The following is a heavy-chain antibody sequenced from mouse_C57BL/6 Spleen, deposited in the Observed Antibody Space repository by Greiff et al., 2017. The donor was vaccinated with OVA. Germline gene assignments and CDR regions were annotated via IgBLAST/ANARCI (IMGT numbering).Heavy chain of an antibody. D-gene: IGHD1-1*02. CDR3: ARAGGRGVFDY. CDR1: GYSITSGYY. CDR2: ISYDGSN. V-gene: IGHV3-6*01. Sequence: EVKLMESGPGLVKPSQSLSLTCSVTGYSITSGYYWNWIRQLPGNKQEWMGNISYDGSNNYNQYLKNRITITRDTSKNKVIMKVNSVTAEDTATYYCARAGGRGVFDYWGQGTTLTVSS. J-gene: IGHJ2*01.